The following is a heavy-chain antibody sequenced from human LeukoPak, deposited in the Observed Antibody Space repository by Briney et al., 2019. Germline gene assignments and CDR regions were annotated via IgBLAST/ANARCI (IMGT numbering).Heavy chain of an antibody. D-gene: IGHD4-17*01. CDR2: FDPEDGET. J-gene: IGHJ4*02. CDR3: ATRPKAVTRRYFDY. V-gene: IGHV1-24*01. Sequence: GESLKISCKGSGYSSTSYWIGWVRQAPGKGLEWMGGFDPEDGETIYAQKFQGRVTMTEDTSTDTAYMELSSLRSEDTAVYYCATRPKAVTRRYFDYWGQGTLVTVSS. CDR1: GYSSTSYW.